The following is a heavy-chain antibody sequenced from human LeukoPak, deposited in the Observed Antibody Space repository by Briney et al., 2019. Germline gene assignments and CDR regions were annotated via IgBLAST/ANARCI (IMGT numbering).Heavy chain of an antibody. CDR2: IYYSGST. V-gene: IGHV4-39*01. CDR1: GGSISSSSYY. J-gene: IGHJ1*01. D-gene: IGHD2-2*01. CDR3: AMGYQLHQSDSRAEYFQH. Sequence: SETLSLTCTVSGGSISSSSYYWGWIRQPPGKGLEWIGSIYYSGSTYYNPSLKSRVTISVDTSKNQFCLKLSSVTAADTAVYYCAMGYQLHQSDSRAEYFQHWGQGTLVTVSS.